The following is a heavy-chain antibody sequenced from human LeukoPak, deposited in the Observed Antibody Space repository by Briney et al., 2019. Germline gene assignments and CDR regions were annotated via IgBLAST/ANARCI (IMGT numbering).Heavy chain of an antibody. CDR1: GFTFSSYA. V-gene: IGHV3-23*01. Sequence: GGSLRLSCAASGFTFSSYAMSWVRQAPGKGLEWVSAISGSGGSTYYADSVKGRFIISRDNAKNSVYLQMNSLRVEDTAVYYCARDKGSSGWPIFDYWGQGTLVTVSS. CDR2: ISGSGGST. D-gene: IGHD6-19*01. J-gene: IGHJ4*02. CDR3: ARDKGSSGWPIFDY.